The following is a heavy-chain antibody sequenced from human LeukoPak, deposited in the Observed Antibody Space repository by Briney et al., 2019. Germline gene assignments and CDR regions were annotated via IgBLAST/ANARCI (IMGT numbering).Heavy chain of an antibody. J-gene: IGHJ6*02. V-gene: IGHV4-59*08. CDR3: ARTPDYCTSTACYADYYYGMDV. Sequence: SETLSLTCTVSGGSISSYYWSWIRQPPGKGLEWIGYIYYSGSTNNNPSLKSRVTISVDTSKNQFSLKLSSVTAADTAVYYCARTPDYCTSTACYADYYYGMDVWGPGATVTVSS. CDR1: GGSISSYY. D-gene: IGHD2-2*01. CDR2: IYYSGST.